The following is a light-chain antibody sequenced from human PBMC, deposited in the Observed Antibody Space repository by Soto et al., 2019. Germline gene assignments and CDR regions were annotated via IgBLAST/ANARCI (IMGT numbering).Light chain of an antibody. CDR1: SSDVGGYNY. CDR2: DVS. Sequence: QSALTQPASVSGSPGQSITISCTGTSSDVGGYNYVSWYQQHPGKAPKLMIYDVSNRPSGVSNRFSGSKSGNTASLTISGLQAEDEADYYCSSYTSSSTVFGGGT. V-gene: IGLV2-14*01. CDR3: SSYTSSSTV. J-gene: IGLJ2*01.